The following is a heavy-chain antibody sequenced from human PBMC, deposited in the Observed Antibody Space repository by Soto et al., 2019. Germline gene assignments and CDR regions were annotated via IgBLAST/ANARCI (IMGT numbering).Heavy chain of an antibody. CDR2: IYRRGST. Sequence: TLSLTFAGCRGCISSGGYSRSWLLSPPEKGLEWIGYIYRRGSTYYNPFVRSRVCISVYRSKTQFSLKMSSVTAADTAVYYCASESLTTVVTPAYFRHWGQGTRVTGSS. CDR1: RGCISSGGYS. CDR3: ASESLTTVVTPAYFRH. D-gene: IGHD4-17*01. J-gene: IGHJ1*01. V-gene: IGHV4-30-2*01.